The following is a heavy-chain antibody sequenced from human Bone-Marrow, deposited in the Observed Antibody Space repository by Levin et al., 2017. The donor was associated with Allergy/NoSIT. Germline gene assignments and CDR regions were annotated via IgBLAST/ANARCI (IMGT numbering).Heavy chain of an antibody. J-gene: IGHJ6*02. V-gene: IGHV1-18*01. D-gene: IGHD2-15*01. CDR1: GYTFTSYG. CDR2: ISAYNGNT. Sequence: ASVKVSCKASGYTFTSYGISWVRQAPGQGLEWMGWISAYNGNTNYAQKLQGRVTMTTDTSTSTAYMELRSLRSDDTAVYYCARDELLRSNPARGVVVVAATYPPRYYYYGMDVWGQGTTVTVSS. CDR3: ARDELLRSNPARGVVVVAATYPPRYYYYGMDV.